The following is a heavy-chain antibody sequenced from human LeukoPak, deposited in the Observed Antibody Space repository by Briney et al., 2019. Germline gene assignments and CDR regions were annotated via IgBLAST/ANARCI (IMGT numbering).Heavy chain of an antibody. V-gene: IGHV1-2*02. CDR2: INPNSGGT. Sequence: ASVKVSCKVSGYTFTGYYMHWVRQAPGQGLEWMGWINPNSGGTNYAQKFQGRVTMTRDTSISTAYMEPSRLRSDDTAVFYCARDGMIGWELPVGGFDYWGQGTLVTVSS. J-gene: IGHJ4*02. D-gene: IGHD1-26*01. CDR1: GYTFTGYY. CDR3: ARDGMIGWELPVGGFDY.